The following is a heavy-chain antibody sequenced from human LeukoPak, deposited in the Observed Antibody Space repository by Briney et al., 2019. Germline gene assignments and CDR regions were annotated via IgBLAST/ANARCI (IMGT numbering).Heavy chain of an antibody. V-gene: IGHV4-39*07. CDR2: IYYSGST. D-gene: IGHD4-23*01. CDR3: ASRLLRWARPRLDY. Sequence: SETLSLTCTVSGGSISSSSYYWGWIRQPPGKGLEWIGSIYYSGSTNYNPSLKSRVTISVDTSKNQFSLKLSSVTAADTAVYYCASRLLRWARPRLDYWGQGTLVTVSS. CDR1: GGSISSSSYY. J-gene: IGHJ4*02.